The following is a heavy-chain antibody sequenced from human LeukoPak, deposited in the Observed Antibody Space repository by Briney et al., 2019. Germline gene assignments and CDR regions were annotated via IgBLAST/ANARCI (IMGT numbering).Heavy chain of an antibody. D-gene: IGHD2-8*01. CDR2: IYYSGST. V-gene: IGHV4-31*03. CDR1: GGSISSGGYY. CDR3: ARYCTNGVCQFDY. Sequence: SQTLPLTCTVSGGSISSGGYYWSWIRQHPGKGLEWIGYIYYSGSTYYNPSLKSRVAISVDTSKNQFSLKLSSVTAADTAVYYCARYCTNGVCQFDYWGQGTLVTVSS. J-gene: IGHJ4*02.